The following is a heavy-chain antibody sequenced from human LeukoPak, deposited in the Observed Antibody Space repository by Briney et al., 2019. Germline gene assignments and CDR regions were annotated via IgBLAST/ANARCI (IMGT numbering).Heavy chain of an antibody. V-gene: IGHV3-23*01. CDR2: ISGFNT. D-gene: IGHD2-8*01. J-gene: IGHJ4*02. CDR1: GFTFSSYA. CDR3: AKDVCTSPRCLLYSDS. Sequence: PAGGSLRLSCAASGFTFSSYAMSWVRQAPGKGLEWVSGISGFNTYYADSVKGRFTISRDNSKNVLYVQMNRLRVEDTAVYFCAKDVCTSPRCLLYSDSWGQGTLVTVSS.